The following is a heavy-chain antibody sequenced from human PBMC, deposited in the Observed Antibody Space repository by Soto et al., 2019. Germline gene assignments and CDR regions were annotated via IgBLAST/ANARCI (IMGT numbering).Heavy chain of an antibody. Sequence: GASVKVSCKASGGTFSSYAISWVRQAPGQGLEWMGGIIPIFGTANYAQKFQGRVTITADESTGTAYMELSSLRSEDTAVYYCASLPFLDSSGYYPDAFDIWGQGTMVTVSS. CDR1: GGTFSSYA. CDR3: ASLPFLDSSGYYPDAFDI. D-gene: IGHD3-22*01. J-gene: IGHJ3*02. V-gene: IGHV1-69*13. CDR2: IIPIFGTA.